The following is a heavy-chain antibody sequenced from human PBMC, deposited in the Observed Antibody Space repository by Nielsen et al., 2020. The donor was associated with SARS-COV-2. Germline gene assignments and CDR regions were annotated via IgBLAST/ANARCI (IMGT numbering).Heavy chain of an antibody. J-gene: IGHJ6*02. CDR3: ASTIPGIAARGSYYYYGMDV. V-gene: IGHV1-2*06. CDR2: INPNSGGT. D-gene: IGHD6-13*01. Sequence: WVRQAPGQGLEWMGRINPNSGGTNYAQKFQGRVTMTRDTSISTAYMELSRLRSEDTAVYYCASTIPGIAARGSYYYYGMDVWGQGTTVTVSS.